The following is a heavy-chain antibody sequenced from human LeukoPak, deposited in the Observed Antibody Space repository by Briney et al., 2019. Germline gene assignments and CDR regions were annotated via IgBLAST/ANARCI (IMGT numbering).Heavy chain of an antibody. D-gene: IGHD6-13*01. CDR2: ISSISRYT. CDR3: ARDVGHSSYYFYGRDV. Sequence: PGGSLRLSCAVSGFSFSSYSMDWVRHAPGKGMGWVSSISSISRYTYYTDSVTGRFTISNAKTALDLQMNSLRAEDTAVYYCARDVGHSSYYFYGRDVGGQGTGLSVS. V-gene: IGHV3-21*01. CDR1: GFSFSSYS. J-gene: IGHJ6*01.